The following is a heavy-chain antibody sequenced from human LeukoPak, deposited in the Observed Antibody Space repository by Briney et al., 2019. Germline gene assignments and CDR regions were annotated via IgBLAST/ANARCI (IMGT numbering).Heavy chain of an antibody. D-gene: IGHD6-19*01. CDR3: ARDRHSSGWYYYYGMDV. CDR1: GGTFSSYA. J-gene: IGHJ6*02. V-gene: IGHV1-69*04. CDR2: IIPILGIA. Sequence: ASVKVSCKASGGTFSSYAISWVRQAPGQGLEWMGRIIPILGIANYAQKFQGRVTITADKSTSTAYMELSSLGSEDTAVYYCARDRHSSGWYYYYGMDVWGQGTTVTVSS.